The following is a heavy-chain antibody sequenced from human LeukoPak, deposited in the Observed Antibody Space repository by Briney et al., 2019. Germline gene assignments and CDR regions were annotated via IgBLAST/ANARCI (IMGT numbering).Heavy chain of an antibody. J-gene: IGHJ6*04. Sequence: PSETLSLTCGVSGGSFSSHYWTWIRQPPGKGLEWIGEINPRGSTNYNPSLESRVTVSADTSRNQLSLSLTSVTAADSAVYFCARGLRQGSAWSWGPKEKSYQYMDVWGTGTTVVVSS. CDR1: GGSFSSHY. CDR3: ARGLRQGSAWSWGPKEKSYQYMDV. V-gene: IGHV4-34*01. D-gene: IGHD6-19*01. CDR2: INPRGST.